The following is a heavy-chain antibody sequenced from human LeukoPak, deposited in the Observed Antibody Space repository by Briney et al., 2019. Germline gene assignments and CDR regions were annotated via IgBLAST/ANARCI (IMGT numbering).Heavy chain of an antibody. CDR3: GRQIVVAHNWFDP. J-gene: IGHJ5*02. D-gene: IGHD3-22*01. CDR1: GYSFTSYW. CDR2: IYPGDSDT. V-gene: IGHV5-51*01. Sequence: GESLKISCKGSGYSFTSYWIGWVRQMPGKGLEWMGIIYPGDSDTRYSPSFQGQVTISADKSISTAYLQWSSLKASDTAMYYCGRQIVVAHNWFDPWGQGTLVTVSS.